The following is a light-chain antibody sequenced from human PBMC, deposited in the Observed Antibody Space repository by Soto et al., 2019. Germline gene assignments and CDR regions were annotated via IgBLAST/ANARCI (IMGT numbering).Light chain of an antibody. J-gene: IGKJ5*01. CDR1: QTISSW. CDR2: KAS. V-gene: IGKV1-5*03. Sequence: DLHMTQSPSTLSGSVGDIVTMTCRASQTISSWLAWYQQKPGKAPKLLIYKASTLKSGVPSRFSGTGSGTEFTLTISSLQPDDLATYFCQQYHTVPYTFGQVTRLEIK. CDR3: QQYHTVPYT.